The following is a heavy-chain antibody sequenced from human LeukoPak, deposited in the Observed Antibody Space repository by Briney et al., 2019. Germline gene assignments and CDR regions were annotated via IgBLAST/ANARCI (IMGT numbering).Heavy chain of an antibody. CDR3: ARDLSPVVRASPMGY. J-gene: IGHJ4*02. CDR1: GFTFTNYG. D-gene: IGHD3-10*01. V-gene: IGHV3-30*03. CDR2: ITYDGYYK. Sequence: GGSLRLSCAASGFTFTNYGMHWVRQAPGKGLEWVALITYDGYYKYYSDSVKGRFTISSDTSKNTLYLQMNSLRAQDTAVYYCARDLSPVVRASPMGYWGQGTPVTVSS.